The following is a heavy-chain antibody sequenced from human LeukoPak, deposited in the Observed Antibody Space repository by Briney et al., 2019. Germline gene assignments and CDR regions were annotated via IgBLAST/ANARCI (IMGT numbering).Heavy chain of an antibody. J-gene: IGHJ3*02. CDR3: ARESFYDSSGYFAFDI. CDR1: GGSISDYY. D-gene: IGHD3-22*01. Sequence: SETLSLTCTVSGGSISDYYWSWIRQPPGKGLEWIGYIFYSGSTNYNPSLKSRVTISLDTPKNQFSLKLTSVTAADTAVYYCARESFYDSSGYFAFDIWGQGTKVTVSS. V-gene: IGHV4-59*01. CDR2: IFYSGST.